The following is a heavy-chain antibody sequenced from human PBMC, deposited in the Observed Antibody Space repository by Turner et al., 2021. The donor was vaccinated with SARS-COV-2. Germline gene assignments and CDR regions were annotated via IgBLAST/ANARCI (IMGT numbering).Heavy chain of an antibody. V-gene: IGHV3-64D*06. CDR3: VKGYY. Sequence: EVQLVDSGGGLVHHGGSLRLPCSASGFSFSSYAMPWVRQNPGKGMEYDAAISSNGGSTYYADSVKGRFTIARDNSKNTLYLQMSSLRAEDKAVYYCVKGYYWGQGTLVTVSS. CDR1: GFSFSSYA. CDR2: ISSNGGST. J-gene: IGHJ4*02.